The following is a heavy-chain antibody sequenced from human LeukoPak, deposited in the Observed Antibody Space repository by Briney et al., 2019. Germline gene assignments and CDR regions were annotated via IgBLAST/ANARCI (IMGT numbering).Heavy chain of an antibody. Sequence: GGSLRLSCAASGFTFSSNWMSWVRQAPGKGLEWVANIKEDGSEKYYVDSVKGRFTISRDSSKNTLYLQMNGLRAEDTAVYYCAKFFTGEYVRAFDVWGQGTMVTVSS. CDR3: AKFFTGEYVRAFDV. CDR2: IKEDGSEK. CDR1: GFTFSSNW. J-gene: IGHJ3*01. V-gene: IGHV3-7*01. D-gene: IGHD3-10*02.